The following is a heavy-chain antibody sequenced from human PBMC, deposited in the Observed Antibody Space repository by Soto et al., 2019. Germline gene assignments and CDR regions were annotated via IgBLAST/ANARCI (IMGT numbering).Heavy chain of an antibody. D-gene: IGHD2-2*01. CDR3: ARDRYCSSTSCYGRFYYYGMDV. CDR2: TYYRSKWYN. Sequence: SQTLSLTCAISGDSVSSNSAAWNRIRQSPSRGLEWLGRTYYRSKWYNDYAVSVKSRITINPDTSKNQFSLQLNSVTPEDTAVYYCARDRYCSSTSCYGRFYYYGMDVWGQGTTVTV. J-gene: IGHJ6*02. CDR1: GDSVSSNSAA. V-gene: IGHV6-1*01.